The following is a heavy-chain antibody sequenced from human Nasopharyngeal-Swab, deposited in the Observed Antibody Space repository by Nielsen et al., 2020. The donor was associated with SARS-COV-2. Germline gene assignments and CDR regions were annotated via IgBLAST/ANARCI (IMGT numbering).Heavy chain of an antibody. CDR2: ISSSSSYI. J-gene: IGHJ3*02. CDR3: ARIGDQDYYDSSGYYLSAFDI. Sequence: GGSLRLSCAASGFTFSSYSMNWVRQAPGKGLEWVSSISSSSSYIYYADSVKGRFTISRDNAKNSLYLQMNSLRAEDTAVYYCARIGDQDYYDSSGYYLSAFDIWGQGTMVTVSS. CDR1: GFTFSSYS. D-gene: IGHD3-22*01. V-gene: IGHV3-21*01.